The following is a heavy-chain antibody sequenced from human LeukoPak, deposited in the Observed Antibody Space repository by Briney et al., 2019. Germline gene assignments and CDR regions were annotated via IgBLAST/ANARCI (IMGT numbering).Heavy chain of an antibody. CDR1: GGSFSGYY. CDR3: ARSHNQGTGDAFDI. J-gene: IGHJ3*02. CDR2: INHSGST. V-gene: IGHV4-34*01. D-gene: IGHD1/OR15-1a*01. Sequence: SETLSLTCAVYGGSFSGYYWSWIRQPPGKGLEWIGEINHSGSTNYNPSLKSRVTISVDTSKNQFSLKLSSVTAADTAVYYCARSHNQGTGDAFDIWGQGTMVAVSS.